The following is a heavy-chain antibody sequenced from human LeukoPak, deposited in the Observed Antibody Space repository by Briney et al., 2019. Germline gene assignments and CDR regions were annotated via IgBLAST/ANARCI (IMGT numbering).Heavy chain of an antibody. Sequence: GGSLRLSCAASGFTFSSYSMNWVRQAPGKGLEWVSSISSSSSYIYYADSVKGRFTISRDNSKNTLYLQMNSLRAEDTAVYYCARRRIVGARRAQNYYYYMDVWGKGTTVTISS. CDR1: GFTFSSYS. J-gene: IGHJ6*03. V-gene: IGHV3-21*01. CDR2: ISSSSSYI. D-gene: IGHD1-26*01. CDR3: ARRRIVGARRAQNYYYYMDV.